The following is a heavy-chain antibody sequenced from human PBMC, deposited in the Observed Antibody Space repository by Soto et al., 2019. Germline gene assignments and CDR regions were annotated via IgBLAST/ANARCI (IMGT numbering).Heavy chain of an antibody. CDR1: GGSISGGGYY. CDR2: IYYSGST. J-gene: IGHJ4*02. Sequence: QVQLQESGPGLVKPSQTLSLTCTVSGGSISGGGYYWSWIRQHPGKGLEWIGYIYYSGSTYYNPSLKSRVTISVDTSKNQFSLKLSSVTAADTGVYYCARGLYGGKARNFDYWGQGTLVTVSS. V-gene: IGHV4-31*03. CDR3: ARGLYGGKARNFDY. D-gene: IGHD4-17*01.